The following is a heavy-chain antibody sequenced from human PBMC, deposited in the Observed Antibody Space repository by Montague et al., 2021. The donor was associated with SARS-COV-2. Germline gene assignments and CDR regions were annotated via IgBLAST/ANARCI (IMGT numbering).Heavy chain of an antibody. CDR1: EFIFSRYA. CDR3: AKLSSGWYRDY. D-gene: IGHD6-19*01. V-gene: IGHV3-23*01. J-gene: IGHJ4*02. CDR2: ISGSGGTT. Sequence: SLRLSCAASEFIFSRYAVSWVRQAPGKGLEWVSGISGSGGTTNYADSVKGRFTISRDNSKNTLNLQMNGLRAEDTAVYYCAKLSSGWYRDYWGQGTLVTVSS.